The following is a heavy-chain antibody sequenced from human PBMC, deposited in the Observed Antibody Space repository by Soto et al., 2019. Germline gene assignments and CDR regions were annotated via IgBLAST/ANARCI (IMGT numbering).Heavy chain of an antibody. CDR3: ATLMPVYYTLSAFDY. D-gene: IGHD3-22*01. Sequence: EVQLLESGGGLVQPGGSLRLSCAASGFTFRRYAMTWVRQAPGKGLEWVSGISGSGGSTYYADSVRGRFTISRNNFNNTLYLQMHSLRAEDTDVYYCATLMPVYYTLSAFDYLGQGPLVTVSS. CDR2: ISGSGGST. J-gene: IGHJ4*02. CDR1: GFTFRRYA. V-gene: IGHV3-23*01.